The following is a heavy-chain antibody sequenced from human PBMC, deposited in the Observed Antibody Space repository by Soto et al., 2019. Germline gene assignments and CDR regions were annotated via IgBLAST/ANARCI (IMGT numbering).Heavy chain of an antibody. V-gene: IGHV4-39*01. CDR1: GGSISSSRSY. J-gene: IGHJ5*02. CDR2: IFYAGNT. CDR3: AIQAAAPAIDLWFDP. D-gene: IGHD6-13*01. Sequence: PSETLSLTCNVSGGSISSSRSYWAWFRQPPGKELEWIANIFYAGNTYYNPSLKSRVTVSVDTSKNQFSLKLDSVTAADTAVYYCAIQAAAPAIDLWFDPWGQGTLVTVSS.